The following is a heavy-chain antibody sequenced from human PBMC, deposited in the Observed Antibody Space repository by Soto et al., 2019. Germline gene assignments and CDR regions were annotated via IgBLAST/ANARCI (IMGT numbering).Heavy chain of an antibody. D-gene: IGHD3-10*01. J-gene: IGHJ6*02. Sequence: SQTLSLTCAISGDSVSSNSAAWNWIRRSPSRGLEWLGRTYYRSKWYNDYAVSVKSRLTINPDTSKHQFSLQLNSVTPEDTAVYYCAGSFSGRGGMDVWGQGTSVTVSS. CDR2: TYYRSKWYN. V-gene: IGHV6-1*01. CDR1: GDSVSSNSAA. CDR3: AGSFSGRGGMDV.